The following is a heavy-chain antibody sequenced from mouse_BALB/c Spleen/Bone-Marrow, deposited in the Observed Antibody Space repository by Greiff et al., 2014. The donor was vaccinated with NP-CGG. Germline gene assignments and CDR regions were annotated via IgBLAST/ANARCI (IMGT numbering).Heavy chain of an antibody. D-gene: IGHD1-1*01. Sequence: EVQLQQPGAELVKPGASVKLSCTASGFNIKDTYMHWVKQRPEQGLEWIGRIDPANGNTKYDPKSQGKATITADTSSNTAYLQLSSLTSEDTAVYYCAIYYYGSSGFAYWGQGTLVTVSA. CDR2: IDPANGNT. V-gene: IGHV14-3*02. CDR3: AIYYYGSSGFAY. J-gene: IGHJ3*01. CDR1: GFNIKDTY.